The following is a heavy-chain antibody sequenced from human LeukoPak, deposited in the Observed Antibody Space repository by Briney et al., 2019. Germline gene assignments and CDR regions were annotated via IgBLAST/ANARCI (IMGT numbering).Heavy chain of an antibody. D-gene: IGHD3-22*01. CDR2: IYYSGST. CDR1: GGSISSGGHY. J-gene: IGHJ4*02. V-gene: IGHV4-31*03. CDR3: ARSGYYYDSSGYLYYFDY. Sequence: SETLSLTCTVSGGSISSGGHYWSWIRQHPGKGLEWIGYIYYSGSTYYNPSLKSRVTISVDTSKNQFSLKLSSVTAADTAVYYCARSGYYYDSSGYLYYFDYWGQGTLVTVSS.